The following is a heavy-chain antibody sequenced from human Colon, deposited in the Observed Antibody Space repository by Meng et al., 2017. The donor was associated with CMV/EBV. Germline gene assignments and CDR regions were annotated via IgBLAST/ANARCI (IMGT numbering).Heavy chain of an antibody. D-gene: IGHD6-19*01. J-gene: IGHJ1*01. CDR3: ARVKVSGTFYFQH. CDR1: GYTFTDYY. CDR2: INPNSGGT. Sequence: ASVQVSCKASGYTFTDYYIHWVRQAPGQGLEWMGWINPNSGGTTYAQKFQGRVTMTRDTSISTAYMELSSLRSDDTALYYCARVKVSGTFYFQHWGQGTPVTVSS. V-gene: IGHV1-2*02.